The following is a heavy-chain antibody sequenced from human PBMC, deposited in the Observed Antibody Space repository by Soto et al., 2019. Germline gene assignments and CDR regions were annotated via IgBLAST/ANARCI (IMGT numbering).Heavy chain of an antibody. CDR2: IWYDGSNK. Sequence: QVQLVESGGGVVQPGRSLRLSCAASGFTFRSYGMHWVRQAPGKGLEWVAVIWYDGSNKYYADSVKGRFTISRDNSKNTLYLQMNSLRAEDTAVYYCARSYGDYERYFDLWGRGTLVTVSS. CDR1: GFTFRSYG. D-gene: IGHD4-17*01. V-gene: IGHV3-33*01. CDR3: ARSYGDYERYFDL. J-gene: IGHJ2*01.